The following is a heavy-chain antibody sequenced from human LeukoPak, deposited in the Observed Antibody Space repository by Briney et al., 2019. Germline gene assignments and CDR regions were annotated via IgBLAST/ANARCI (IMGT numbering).Heavy chain of an antibody. CDR3: ATGFTGMGRAV. V-gene: IGHV1-24*01. J-gene: IGHJ6*04. CDR1: GYTLTELS. CDR2: FDPEDGET. Sequence: AASVTVSCKVSGYTLTELSMHWVRQAPGKGLEWMGGFDPEDGETIYAQKFQGRVTMSEDTSTDTAYMELSSLRSEDTAVYYCATGFTGMGRAVGGKGPTAPFS. D-gene: IGHD3-10*01.